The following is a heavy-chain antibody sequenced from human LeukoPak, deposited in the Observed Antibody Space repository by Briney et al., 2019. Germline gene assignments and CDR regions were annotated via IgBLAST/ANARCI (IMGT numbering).Heavy chain of an antibody. V-gene: IGHV3-23*01. CDR1: GFTFSSYA. J-gene: IGHJ4*02. Sequence: GGSLRLSCAASGFTFSSYAMSWVRQAPGKGLEWVSAISGSGGSTYYADSVKGRFTISRDNAKKSLYLELNSLRDDDTAVYYCARDPRYCSGGSCLRFDYWGQGTLVSVSS. CDR2: ISGSGGST. D-gene: IGHD2-15*01. CDR3: ARDPRYCSGGSCLRFDY.